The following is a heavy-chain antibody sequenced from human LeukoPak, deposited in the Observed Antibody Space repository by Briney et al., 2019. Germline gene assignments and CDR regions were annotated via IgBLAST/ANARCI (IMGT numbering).Heavy chain of an antibody. J-gene: IGHJ6*01. Sequence: SGTLSLTCAVSGDSISSSYWWSWVRQTPEKGLEWIGEISHSGATNYNPSLRSRVTISMDKSKNHFSLRVNSLSAAATAFYYCARSMNIYYSGSGSYCLDVWGQGTTVIVSS. CDR3: ARSMNIYYSGSGSYCLDV. CDR1: GDSISSSYW. V-gene: IGHV4-4*02. CDR2: ISHSGAT. D-gene: IGHD3-10*01.